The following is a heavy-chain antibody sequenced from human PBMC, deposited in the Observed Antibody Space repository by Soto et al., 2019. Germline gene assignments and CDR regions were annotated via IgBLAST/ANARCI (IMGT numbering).Heavy chain of an antibody. D-gene: IGHD2-2*01. V-gene: IGHV1-69*06. J-gene: IGHJ4*02. CDR2: IIPFFDST. Sequence: QVQLVQSGAEGKRPGSSVKVSCTPSGGTFNTLSINWVQQAPGQGLEWMGAIIPFFDSTNYAQKFQDRVTITADKSLGTAYMELTSLRSDDTAVYYCTTRDQGRFDHWGQGTPLTVSS. CDR1: GGTFNTLS. CDR3: TTRDQGRFDH.